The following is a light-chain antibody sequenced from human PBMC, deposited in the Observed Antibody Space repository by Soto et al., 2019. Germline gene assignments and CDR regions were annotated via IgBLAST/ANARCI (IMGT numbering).Light chain of an antibody. CDR2: KAS. Sequence: DIQMTQSPSTLSASVGXRXXIXCXASQSISXWLAWYQQKPGKAPKLLIYKASSLESGVPSRFSGSGSGTEFTLTISSLQPDDFATXXXQQXNSYFRTFGQGTKVEIK. V-gene: IGKV1-5*03. J-gene: IGKJ1*01. CDR3: QQXNSYFRT. CDR1: QSISXW.